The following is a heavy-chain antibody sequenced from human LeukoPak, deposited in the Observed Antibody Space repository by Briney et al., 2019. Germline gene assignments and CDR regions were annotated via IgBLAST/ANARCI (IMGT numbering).Heavy chain of an antibody. CDR1: GFTFSSYG. CDR2: ISYDGSNK. CDR3: ARDGGDAYYYYMDV. D-gene: IGHD3-16*01. Sequence: GGSLRLSCAASGFTFSSYGMHWVRQAPGKGLEWVAVISYDGSNKYYADSVKGRFTISRDNSKNTLYLQMNSLRAEDTAVYYCARDGGDAYYYYMDVWGKGTTVTVSS. J-gene: IGHJ6*03. V-gene: IGHV3-30*03.